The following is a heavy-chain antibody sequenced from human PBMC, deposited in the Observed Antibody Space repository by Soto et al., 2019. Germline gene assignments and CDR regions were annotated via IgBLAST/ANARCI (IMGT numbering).Heavy chain of an antibody. D-gene: IGHD6-13*01. CDR1: GFTFSSYA. V-gene: IGHV3-23*01. Sequence: EVQLLESGGGLVQPGGSLRLSCAASGFTFSSYAMSWVRQAPGKGLEWVSAISGSGGSTYYADSVKGRFTISRDNSKNTLYLHMNSLRAEDTAVYYCAKDQWRIAAAGDYYGMDVWGQGTTVTVSS. CDR2: ISGSGGST. CDR3: AKDQWRIAAAGDYYGMDV. J-gene: IGHJ6*02.